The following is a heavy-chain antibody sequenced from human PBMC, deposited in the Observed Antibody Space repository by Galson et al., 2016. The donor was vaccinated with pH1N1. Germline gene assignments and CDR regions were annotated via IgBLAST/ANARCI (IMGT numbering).Heavy chain of an antibody. CDR3: AKRGGSLRPGAFDF. V-gene: IGHV5-51*01. CDR2: IYPGDSDT. J-gene: IGHJ3*01. D-gene: IGHD3-16*01. CDR1: GYSFTTYW. Sequence: QSGAAVKKAGESLKISCKASGYSFTTYWIGWVRQVPGKGLEWMGNIYPGDSDTPYSPSFQGQVTFSVDKSITTAFLHWNRLEAADTAIYYCAKRGGSLRPGAFDFWGQGTRVSVSS.